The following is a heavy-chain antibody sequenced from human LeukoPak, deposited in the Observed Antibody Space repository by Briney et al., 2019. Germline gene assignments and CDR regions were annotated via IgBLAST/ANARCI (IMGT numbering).Heavy chain of an antibody. CDR3: ARDLKPPLPRGSYYYYYYYYMDV. V-gene: IGHV4-4*02. CDR1: GGSISSSNW. CDR2: IYHSGST. J-gene: IGHJ6*03. Sequence: SETLSLTCAVSGGSISSSNWWSWVRQPPGKGLEWIGEIYHSGSTNYNPSLKSRVTISVDKSKNQFSLKLSSVTAADTAVYYCARDLKPPLPRGSYYYYYYYYMDVWGKGTTVTVSS. D-gene: IGHD3-10*01.